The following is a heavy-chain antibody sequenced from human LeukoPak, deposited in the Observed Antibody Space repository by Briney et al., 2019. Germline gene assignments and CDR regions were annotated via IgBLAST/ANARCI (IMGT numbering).Heavy chain of an antibody. Sequence: PGGSLRLSCAASGFTFSSYAMSWVRQAPGKGLEGVAAISGSGGSTYYADSVKGRFTISRDNSKNTLYLQMNGLRAEDTAVYYCAEEYCGVVAAAIVDYFDYWGQGTLVTVSS. J-gene: IGHJ4*02. V-gene: IGHV3-23*01. D-gene: IGHD2-2*02. CDR2: ISGSGGST. CDR1: GFTFSSYA. CDR3: AEEYCGVVAAAIVDYFDY.